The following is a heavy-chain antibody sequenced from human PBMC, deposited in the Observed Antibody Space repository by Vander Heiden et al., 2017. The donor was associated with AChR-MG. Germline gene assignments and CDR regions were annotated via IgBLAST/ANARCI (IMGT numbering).Heavy chain of an antibody. J-gene: IGHJ5*02. Sequence: EVQLVESGGGLVKPGGSLRLSCAASGFTFSSYSMNWGRQAPGKGLEWVSSISSSSSYIYYADSVKGRFTISRDNAKNSLYLQMNSLRAEDTAVYYCARGWLTGTTFQGSNWFDPWGQGTLVTVSS. CDR3: ARGWLTGTTFQGSNWFDP. D-gene: IGHD1-7*01. CDR1: GFTFSSYS. V-gene: IGHV3-21*01. CDR2: ISSSSSYI.